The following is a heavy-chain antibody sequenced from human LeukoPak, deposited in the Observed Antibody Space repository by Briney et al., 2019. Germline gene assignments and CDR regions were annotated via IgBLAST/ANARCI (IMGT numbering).Heavy chain of an antibody. Sequence: GASVKVSCKASGYTFTGYYMHWVRQAPGQGLEWMGWINPNSGGTNYAQKFQGRGTMTRDTSISTAYMELSRLRSDDTAVYYCATEGFESSSSVDYWGQGTLVTVSS. CDR2: INPNSGGT. CDR3: ATEGFESSSSVDY. CDR1: GYTFTGYY. V-gene: IGHV1-2*02. J-gene: IGHJ4*02. D-gene: IGHD6-6*01.